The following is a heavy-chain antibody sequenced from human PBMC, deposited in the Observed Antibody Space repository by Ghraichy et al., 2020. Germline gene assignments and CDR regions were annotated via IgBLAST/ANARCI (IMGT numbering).Heavy chain of an antibody. CDR1: GFTFSTYS. CDR3: ARERPIDY. J-gene: IGHJ4*02. D-gene: IGHD6-6*01. CDR2: ISAGSSYI. V-gene: IGHV3-21*01. Sequence: GGLRLSCVASGFTFSTYSMNWVRQAPGKGLEWVSFISAGSSYIYYADSVKGRFTISRDNAKNSLYPQMNSLKTEDTAVYYCARERPIDYWGQGTLVTVSS.